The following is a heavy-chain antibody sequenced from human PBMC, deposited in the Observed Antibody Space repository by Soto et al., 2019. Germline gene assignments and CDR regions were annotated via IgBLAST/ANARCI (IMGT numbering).Heavy chain of an antibody. D-gene: IGHD6-13*01. Sequence: QVQLVQSGAEVKRPGASVKGSCKASGYTFTFYYMHWVRQAPGQGLEWMGIINPSGGSTSFAQKFQDRVTLTRDTSTSTVYMELRSLRSEDTAVYYCARPYSSSWYYFDYWGQGTLVTVSS. CDR2: INPSGGST. CDR1: GYTFTFYY. V-gene: IGHV1-46*03. J-gene: IGHJ4*02. CDR3: ARPYSSSWYYFDY.